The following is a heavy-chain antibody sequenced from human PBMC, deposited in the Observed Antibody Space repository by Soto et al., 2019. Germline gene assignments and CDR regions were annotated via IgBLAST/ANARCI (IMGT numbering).Heavy chain of an antibody. V-gene: IGHV4-30-4*01. CDR3: VRYCSTTKCPFDY. CDR1: DVSISSGGSY. Sequence: LXLTCTGSDVSISSGGSYWGWILQPPGKGLEWIGYIYYSGNTYFNPSLKSRVTLSVDTSKNQFSLNLSSVTAADTAVYYCVRYCSTTKCPFDYWGQGTLVTVYS. J-gene: IGHJ4*02. D-gene: IGHD2-2*01. CDR2: IYYSGNT.